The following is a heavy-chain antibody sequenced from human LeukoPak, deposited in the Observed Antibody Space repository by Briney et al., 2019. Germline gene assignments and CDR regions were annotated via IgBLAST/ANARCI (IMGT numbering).Heavy chain of an antibody. CDR1: GFTFSSYA. V-gene: IGHV3-30-3*01. Sequence: NPGGSLRLSCAASGFTFSSYAMHWVRQAPGKGLEWVAVISYDGSNKYYADSVKGRFTISRDNSKNTLYLQMNSLRAEDTAVYYCARDGAQNDYGDYGAWFDPWGQGTLVTVSS. J-gene: IGHJ5*02. CDR2: ISYDGSNK. D-gene: IGHD4-17*01. CDR3: ARDGAQNDYGDYGAWFDP.